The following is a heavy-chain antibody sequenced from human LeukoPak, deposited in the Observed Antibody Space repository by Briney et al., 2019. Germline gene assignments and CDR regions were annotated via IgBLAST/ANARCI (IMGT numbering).Heavy chain of an antibody. CDR3: AKDIGGSGAY. V-gene: IGHV3-23*01. D-gene: IGHD3-16*01. J-gene: IGHJ4*02. CDR2: VGGSGRDT. CDR1: GFTFRGYV. Sequence: GGSLRLSCAASGFTFRGYVMNWVRQAPGKGLEWVSVVGGSGRDTYYADSVKGRFTISRDNSKNTVYLQMNSLRAEDTAIYYCAKDIGGSGAYWGQGTGVTVSS.